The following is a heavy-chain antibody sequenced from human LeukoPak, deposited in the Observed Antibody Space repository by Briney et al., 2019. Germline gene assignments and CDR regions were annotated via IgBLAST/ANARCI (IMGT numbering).Heavy chain of an antibody. CDR1: GGTFSSYA. CDR3: ARDTSLTAAAGPDYYYYGMDV. V-gene: IGHV1-69*13. J-gene: IGHJ6*04. CDR2: IIPIFGTA. Sequence: WASVKASCTASGGTFSSYAISWVRQAPGQGLEWMGGIIPIFGTANYAQKFQGRVTITADESTSTAYMELSSLRSEDTAVYYCARDTSLTAAAGPDYYYYGMDVWGKGTTVTVSS. D-gene: IGHD6-13*01.